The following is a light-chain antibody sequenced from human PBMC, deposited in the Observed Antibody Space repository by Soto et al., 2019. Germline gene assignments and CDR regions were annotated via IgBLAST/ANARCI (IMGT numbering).Light chain of an antibody. CDR2: AAS. CDR3: QQANSFPIT. Sequence: DIQMTQSPSSVSASVGEIVTITFRASQGISSWLAWYQKKPGKAPNLLIYAASSLQSGVPSRFSGSESGTDFTLTISSLQPEDCAIYFCQQANSFPITFGQGTRLEIK. CDR1: QGISSW. V-gene: IGKV1-12*01. J-gene: IGKJ5*01.